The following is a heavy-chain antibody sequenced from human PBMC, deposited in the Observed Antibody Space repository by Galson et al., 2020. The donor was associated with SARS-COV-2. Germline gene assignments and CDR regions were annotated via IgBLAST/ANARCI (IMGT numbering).Heavy chain of an antibody. V-gene: IGHV4-31*03. CDR1: GGSITSDGSY. Sequence: SETLSLTCTVSGGSITSDGSYWRWIRQHPGKGLEWIGYIFYSGFTYYNPSLRSRVTMSLDTSQNQFSLKLNSVTAADTAVYYCASGLGGDYWGQGTLVTVSS. CDR2: IFYSGFT. CDR3: ASGLGGDY. D-gene: IGHD1-26*01. J-gene: IGHJ4*02.